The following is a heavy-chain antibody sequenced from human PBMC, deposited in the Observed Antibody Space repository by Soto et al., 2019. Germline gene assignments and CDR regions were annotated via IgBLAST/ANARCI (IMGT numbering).Heavy chain of an antibody. CDR2: IYYGGST. V-gene: IGHV4-59*01. J-gene: IGHJ4*02. Sequence: QVQLQESGPGLVKPSETLSLTCTVSGGSISSYYWSWIRQPPGKGLEWIGYIYYGGSTNYNPSLKSRVTISVDTSKNQFSLKLRSVTAADTAVYYCARTRVPYSSGWYGEGYWGQGTLVTVSS. CDR1: GGSISSYY. D-gene: IGHD6-19*01. CDR3: ARTRVPYSSGWYGEGY.